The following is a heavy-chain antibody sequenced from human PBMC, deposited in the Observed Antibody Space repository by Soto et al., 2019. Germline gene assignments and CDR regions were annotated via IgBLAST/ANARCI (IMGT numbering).Heavy chain of an antibody. D-gene: IGHD3-10*01. CDR3: AAITMVRGVELDY. J-gene: IGHJ4*02. Sequence: GASVKVSCKASGFTFTSSAVHWVGQARGQRLEWIGWIVVGSGNTNYAQKFQERVTITRDMSTSTAYMELSSLRSEDTAVYSCAAITMVRGVELDYWGQGTLVTVSS. CDR2: IVVGSGNT. CDR1: GFTFTSSA. V-gene: IGHV1-58*01.